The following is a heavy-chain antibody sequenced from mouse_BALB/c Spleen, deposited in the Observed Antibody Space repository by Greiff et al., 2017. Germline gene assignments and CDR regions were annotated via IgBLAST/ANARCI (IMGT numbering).Heavy chain of an antibody. D-gene: IGHD3-1*01. Sequence: EVKLQESGGGLVKPGGSLKLSCAASGFTFSDYYMYWVRQTPEKRLEWVATISDGGSYTYYPDSVKGRFTISRDNAKNNLYLQMSSLKSEDTAMYYCARDRVDYWGQGTSVTVSS. CDR3: ARDRVDY. V-gene: IGHV5-4*02. CDR1: GFTFSDYY. J-gene: IGHJ4*01. CDR2: ISDGGSYT.